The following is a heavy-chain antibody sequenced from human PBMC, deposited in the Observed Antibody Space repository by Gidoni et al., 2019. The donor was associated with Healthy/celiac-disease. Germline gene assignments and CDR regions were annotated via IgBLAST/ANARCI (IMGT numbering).Heavy chain of an antibody. D-gene: IGHD3-22*01. Sequence: QVQLQESGPGLVKPSGTLSLTCAVSGGPIRSSTWWSWVRQPPGKGLEWIGEIYHSGSTNYNPSLKSRVTISVDKSKNQFSLKLSSVTAADTAVYYCARAPYYYDSSGYVPSRGGYFDYWGQGTLVTVSS. CDR3: ARAPYYYDSSGYVPSRGGYFDY. V-gene: IGHV4-4*02. CDR2: IYHSGST. J-gene: IGHJ4*02. CDR1: GGPIRSSTW.